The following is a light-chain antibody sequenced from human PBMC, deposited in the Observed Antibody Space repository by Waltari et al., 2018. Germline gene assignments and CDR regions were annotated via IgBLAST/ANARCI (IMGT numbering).Light chain of an antibody. CDR2: RNT. Sequence: QSVLTQPPSASGTPGQRVTISCSGSSSNIGSNYVYWYQQFPGTAPKLPIYRNTQRPSGVPDRFSGSKSGTSASLAIGGLRSEDEANYYCALWDDSLSIWVFGGGTKLTVL. CDR1: SSNIGSNY. CDR3: ALWDDSLSIWV. J-gene: IGLJ3*02. V-gene: IGLV1-47*01.